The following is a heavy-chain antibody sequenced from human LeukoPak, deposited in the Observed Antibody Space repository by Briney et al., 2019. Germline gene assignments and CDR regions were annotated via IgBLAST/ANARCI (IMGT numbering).Heavy chain of an antibody. CDR1: GGTFSSYA. J-gene: IGHJ4*02. Sequence: ASVKVSCKASGGTFSSYAISWVRQAPGQGLEWMGGIIPIFGTANYAQKFQGRVTITADESTSTAYMELSSLRSEDTAVYYCARDHLNSNSIFGVVTTFDYWGQGTLVTVSS. D-gene: IGHD3-3*01. V-gene: IGHV1-69*13. CDR3: ARDHLNSNSIFGVVTTFDY. CDR2: IIPIFGTA.